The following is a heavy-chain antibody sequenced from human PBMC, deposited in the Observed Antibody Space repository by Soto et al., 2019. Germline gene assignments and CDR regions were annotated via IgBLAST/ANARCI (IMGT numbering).Heavy chain of an antibody. CDR3: VKNSGWLNT. J-gene: IGHJ5*02. V-gene: IGHV3-23*01. CDR1: GFTFGTTD. Sequence: QLLQSGGGLVQPGGSLTLSCAASGFTFGTTDMSWVRQAPGEGLEWVSTIDGSGGITYYADSVKGRFTISRDNSRNTVYLQMNSLRGDDTALYYCVKNSGWLNTWGQGALVNGSS. D-gene: IGHD3-9*01. CDR2: IDGSGGIT.